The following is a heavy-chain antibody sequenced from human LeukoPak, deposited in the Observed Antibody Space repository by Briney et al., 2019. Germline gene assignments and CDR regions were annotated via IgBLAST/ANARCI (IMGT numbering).Heavy chain of an antibody. CDR2: IYPGDSDT. CDR3: ARRSTSWSLDY. Sequence: GESLKISCKGSGYSFTTYWIGWVRQMPGKGLEWMGIIYPGDSDTRYSPSFEGQVTISADKSISTAYLQWSSLKASDTAMYCCARRSTSWSLDYWGQGTLVTVSS. J-gene: IGHJ4*02. D-gene: IGHD6-13*01. CDR1: GYSFTTYW. V-gene: IGHV5-51*01.